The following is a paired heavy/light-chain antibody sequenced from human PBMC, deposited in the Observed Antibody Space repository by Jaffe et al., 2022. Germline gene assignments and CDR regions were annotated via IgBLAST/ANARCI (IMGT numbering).Light chain of an antibody. V-gene: IGKV3-20*01. J-gene: IGKJ1*01. Sequence: EIVLTQSPGTLSLSPGERATLSCRASQSVSSSYLAWYQQKPGQAPRLLIYGASSRATGIPDRFSGSGSGTDFTLTISRLEPEDFAVYYCQQYGSSPQFGQGTKVEIK. CDR1: QSVSSSY. CDR2: GAS. CDR3: QQYGSSPQ.
Heavy chain of an antibody. CDR1: GGTFSSYA. CDR2: IIPIFGTA. Sequence: QVQLVQSGAEVKKPGSSVKVSCKASGGTFSSYAISWVRQAPGQGLEWMGGIIPIFGTANYAQKFQGRVTITTDESTSTAYMELSSLRSEDTAVYYCARDDSGYVRRRLHYYYYMDVWGKGTTVTVSS. CDR3: ARDDSGYVRRRLHYYYYMDV. V-gene: IGHV1-69*05. J-gene: IGHJ6*03. D-gene: IGHD5-12*01.